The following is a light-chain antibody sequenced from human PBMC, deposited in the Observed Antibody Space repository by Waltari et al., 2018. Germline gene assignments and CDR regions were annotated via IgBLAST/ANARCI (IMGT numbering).Light chain of an antibody. J-gene: IGLJ1*01. Sequence: QSALTQPASVSGSPGQSITISCSGTDSDVGAYDFVSWYQQHPGKAPHLIIYEVSNRAPGSSNRVAAAKSGNTGAPTISGLQAEDEAEYYCSSYTTSSAPGVFGTGTRVTVL. CDR3: SSYTTSSAPGV. CDR2: EVS. CDR1: DSDVGAYDF. V-gene: IGLV2-14*01.